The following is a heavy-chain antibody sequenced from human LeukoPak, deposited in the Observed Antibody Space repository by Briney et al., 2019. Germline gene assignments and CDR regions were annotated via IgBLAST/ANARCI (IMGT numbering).Heavy chain of an antibody. V-gene: IGHV3-23*01. CDR2: ISGSGGST. D-gene: IGHD6-19*01. CDR3: AKGNSVAGSYNWFDP. J-gene: IGHJ5*02. Sequence: GGSLRLSCAVSGFTFSSYGMSWVRQAPGKGLEWVSAISGSGGSTYYADSVKGRFTISRDNSKNTLYLQMNSMRAEDTAVYYCAKGNSVAGSYNWFDPWGQGTLVTVSS. CDR1: GFTFSSYG.